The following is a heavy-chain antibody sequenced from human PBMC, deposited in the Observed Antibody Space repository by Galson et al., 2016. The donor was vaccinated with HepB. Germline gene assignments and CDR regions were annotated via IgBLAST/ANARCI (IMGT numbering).Heavy chain of an antibody. CDR1: GYTFTSYD. CDR2: MNPNSGNT. J-gene: IGHJ5*02. D-gene: IGHD6-19*01. V-gene: IGHV1-8*01. CDR3: ARSESSGFYWFDP. Sequence: SVKVSCKASGYTFTSYDINWVRQATGQGLEWMGWMNPNSGNTGYAQKFQGRVSMTRNTSISTAYMELSSLRSEDTAVYYCARSESSGFYWFDPWGQGTLVTVSS.